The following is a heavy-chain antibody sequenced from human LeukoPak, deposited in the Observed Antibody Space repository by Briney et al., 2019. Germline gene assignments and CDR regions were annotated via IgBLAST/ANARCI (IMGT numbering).Heavy chain of an antibody. CDR1: GGSFSGYY. J-gene: IGHJ3*02. V-gene: IGHV4-34*01. D-gene: IGHD3-3*01. Sequence: PSETLSLTCAVYGGSFSGYYWSWIRQPPGKGLEWIGEINHSGSTNYNPSLKSRVTISVDTSKNQFSLKLSSVTAADTAVYYCARGYGVDDFWSGYPFGAFDIWGQGTMVTVSS. CDR2: INHSGST. CDR3: ARGYGVDDFWSGYPFGAFDI.